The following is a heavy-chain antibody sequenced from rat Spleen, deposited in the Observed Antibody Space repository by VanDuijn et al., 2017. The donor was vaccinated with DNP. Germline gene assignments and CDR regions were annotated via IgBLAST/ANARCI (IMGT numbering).Heavy chain of an antibody. J-gene: IGHJ2*01. V-gene: IGHV5-31*01. CDR3: TRENWVLDY. D-gene: IGHD5-1*01. CDR2: ITHDDGTT. Sequence: EVQLVESGGGLVQPGRSLKLSCVASGFTFNNYWMTWIRQAPGKGLEWIASITHDDGTTFYPDSVKGRFTISSDDAKSTLYLQMNSLRSEDTATYYCTRENWVLDYWGQGVMVTVSS. CDR1: GFTFNNYW.